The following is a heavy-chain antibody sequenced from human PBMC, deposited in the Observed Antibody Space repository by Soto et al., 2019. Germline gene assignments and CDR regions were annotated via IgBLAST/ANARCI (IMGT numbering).Heavy chain of an antibody. CDR2: IGGSGYRT. V-gene: IGHV3-23*01. CDR3: ARSRSGAVPDSLGF. CDR1: GFTFSTYA. D-gene: IGHD3-10*01. Sequence: EVQLLESGGGLVQPGGSLRLSCAASGFTFSTYAMSWVRQAPGKGLKWVSAIGGSGYRTFYADSVKGRFTISRDNSKNTLFLQMNSLTNEDTAVYHCARSRSGAVPDSLGFWGQGTLVTVSS. J-gene: IGHJ4*02.